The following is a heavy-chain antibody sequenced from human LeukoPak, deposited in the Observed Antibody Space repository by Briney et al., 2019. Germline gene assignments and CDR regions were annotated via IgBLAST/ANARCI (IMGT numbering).Heavy chain of an antibody. CDR2: IYYSGST. CDR3: ARVRDFWSGYLDY. V-gene: IGHV4-59*01. Sequence: SETLSLTCTVSGGSISSYYWSWIRQPAGKGLEWIGYIYYSGSTNYNPSLKSRVTISVDTSKNQFSLKLSSVTAADTAVYYCARVRDFWSGYLDYWGQGTLVTVSS. J-gene: IGHJ4*02. CDR1: GGSISSYY. D-gene: IGHD3-3*01.